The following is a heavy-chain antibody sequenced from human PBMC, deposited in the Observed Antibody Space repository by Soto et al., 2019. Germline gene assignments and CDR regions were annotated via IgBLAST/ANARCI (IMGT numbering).Heavy chain of an antibody. Sequence: ASVNVSGKASGYTFIADYIQWVRQAPVQGIEWMGWIKPRSGGITYAQRFQGRVTMTRDTSISTAYMEMRSLRSADTAVYFCARGLETTMFSASAYW. CDR2: IKPRSGGI. CDR3: ARGLETTMFSASAY. D-gene: IGHD5-18*01. CDR1: GYTFIADY. V-gene: IGHV1-2*02. J-gene: IGHJ4*01.